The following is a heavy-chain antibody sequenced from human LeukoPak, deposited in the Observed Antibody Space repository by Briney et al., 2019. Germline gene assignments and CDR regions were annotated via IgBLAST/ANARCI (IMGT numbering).Heavy chain of an antibody. Sequence: GGSLRLSRAASGFTFSSYWMSWVRQAPGKGLEWVANIKQDGSEKYYVDSVKGRFTISRDNAKNSLYLQMNSLRAEDTAVYYCARDRGYSSGWYVYWGQGTLVTVSS. D-gene: IGHD6-19*01. J-gene: IGHJ4*02. CDR2: IKQDGSEK. CDR1: GFTFSSYW. V-gene: IGHV3-7*03. CDR3: ARDRGYSSGWYVY.